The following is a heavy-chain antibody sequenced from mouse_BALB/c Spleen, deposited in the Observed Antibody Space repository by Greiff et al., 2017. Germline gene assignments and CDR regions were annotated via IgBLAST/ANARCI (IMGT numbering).Heavy chain of an antibody. J-gene: IGHJ4*01. CDR2: ISYSGST. CDR1: GYSITSDYA. Sequence: EVKLMESGPGLVKPSQSLSLTCTVTGYSITSDYAWNWIRQFPGNKLEWMGYISYSGSTSYNPSLKSRISITRDTSKNQFFLQLNSVTTEDTATYYCARVGNYAAMDYWGQGTSVTVSS. V-gene: IGHV3-2*02. CDR3: ARVGNYAAMDY. D-gene: IGHD2-1*01.